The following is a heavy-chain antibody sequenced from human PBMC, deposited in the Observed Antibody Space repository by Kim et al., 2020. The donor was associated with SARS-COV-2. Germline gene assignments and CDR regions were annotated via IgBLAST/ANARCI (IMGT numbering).Heavy chain of an antibody. CDR1: GYTFTSYG. J-gene: IGHJ6*02. D-gene: IGHD2-2*01. CDR3: ARDSGIVVPADYYYYYGMDV. V-gene: IGHV1-18*04. CDR2: ISAYNGNT. Sequence: SVKVSCKASGYTFTSYGISWVRQAPGQGLEWMGWISAYNGNTNYAQKLQGRVTMTTDTSTSTAYMELRSLRSDDTAVYYCARDSGIVVPADYYYYYGMDVWGQGTTVTVSS.